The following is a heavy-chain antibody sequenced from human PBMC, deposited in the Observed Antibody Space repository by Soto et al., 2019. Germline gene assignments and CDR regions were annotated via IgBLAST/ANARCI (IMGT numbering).Heavy chain of an antibody. J-gene: IGHJ4*02. V-gene: IGHV1-2*04. CDR1: GYTFTAYY. Sequence: QVQLVQSGAEVKKLGASVKVSCKASGYTFTAYYIHWVRQAPGQGLEWVGWINPNSGDTNYAQRFQGLVTMTGDTSVSTAYMDLTSLRSDDTAVYYCARGRYTYGYGLDYWGQGTLVTVSS. D-gene: IGHD5-18*01. CDR2: INPNSGDT. CDR3: ARGRYTYGYGLDY.